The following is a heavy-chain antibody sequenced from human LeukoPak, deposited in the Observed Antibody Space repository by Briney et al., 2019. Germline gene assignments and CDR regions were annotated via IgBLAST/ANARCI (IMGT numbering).Heavy chain of an antibody. CDR3: ARARSTGYYVADY. V-gene: IGHV3-20*04. CDR2: INWNGGST. Sequence: PGGSLRLSCAASGFTFSSYWMSWVRQAPGKGLEWVSGINWNGGSTGYADSVKGRFTISRDNAKNSLYLQMNSLRAEDTALYYCARARSTGYYVADYWGQGTLVTVSS. D-gene: IGHD3-9*01. J-gene: IGHJ4*02. CDR1: GFTFSSYW.